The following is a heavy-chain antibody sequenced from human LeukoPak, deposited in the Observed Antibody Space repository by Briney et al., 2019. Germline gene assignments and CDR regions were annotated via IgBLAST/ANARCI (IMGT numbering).Heavy chain of an antibody. CDR1: GGSISNYH. Sequence: SETLSLTCTVSGGSISNYHWSWIRQPPGKGLEWIGYIYYSGSTKYNPSLKSRVTISVDTSKNQFSLRLSSVTAADTAVFYCARGYRNAYGYGFEPWGQGTLVTVSS. CDR2: IYYSGST. D-gene: IGHD5-18*01. V-gene: IGHV4-59*01. CDR3: ARGYRNAYGYGFEP. J-gene: IGHJ5*02.